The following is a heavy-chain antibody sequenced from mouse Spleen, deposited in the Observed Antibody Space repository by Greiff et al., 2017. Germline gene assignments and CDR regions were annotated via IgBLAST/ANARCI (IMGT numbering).Heavy chain of an antibody. D-gene: IGHD1-1*01. CDR3: ARWDTTVA. V-gene: IGHV3-2*02. CDR2: ISYSGST. Sequence: EVKLMESGPGLVKPSQSLSLTCTVTGYSITSDYAWNWIRQFPGNKLEWMGYISYSGSTSYNPSLKSRISITRDTSKNQFFLQLNSVTTEDTATYYCARWDTTVAWGQGTTLTVSS. J-gene: IGHJ2*01. CDR1: GYSITSDYA.